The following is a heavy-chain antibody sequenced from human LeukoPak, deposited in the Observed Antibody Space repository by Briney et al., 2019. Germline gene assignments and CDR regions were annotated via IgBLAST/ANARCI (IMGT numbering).Heavy chain of an antibody. Sequence: SETLSLTCAGYGGSFSGYYWSWIRQPPGKGLEWIGDINHSGSTNYNASLKSRVTISVDTSKNKFSLKLSSVTAADTAVYYCAYGKYYYYSMDVWGQGTTVTVSS. CDR3: AYGKYYYYSMDV. J-gene: IGHJ6*02. CDR1: GGSFSGYY. CDR2: INHSGST. D-gene: IGHD4-17*01. V-gene: IGHV4-34*01.